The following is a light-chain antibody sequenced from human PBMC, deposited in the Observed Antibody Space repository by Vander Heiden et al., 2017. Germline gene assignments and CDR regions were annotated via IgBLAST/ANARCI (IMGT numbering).Light chain of an antibody. Sequence: GERATINCKSSQSVLYSSNNKNYLAWYQQKPGQPPKLLIYWASTRESVVPDRFGSSGSATDFTLTISSLQAEDVAVYYCQQYYSTTYTFGQGTKLEIK. V-gene: IGKV4-1*01. CDR2: WAS. CDR1: QSVLYSSNNKNY. J-gene: IGKJ2*01. CDR3: QQYYSTTYT.